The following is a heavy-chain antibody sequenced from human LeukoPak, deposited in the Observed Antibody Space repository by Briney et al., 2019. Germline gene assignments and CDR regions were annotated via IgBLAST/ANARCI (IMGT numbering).Heavy chain of an antibody. V-gene: IGHV1-18*01. Sequence: RASVKVSCKASGYTFTSLGVSWVRQAPGQGPEWIGWVSAYNRNIQYAQKLQGRVTMTTDITTSTAYMDPRSLRSDNTAVYYCVRDLGTLERMIFSDYWCQGTRVTVSS. CDR3: VRDLGTLERMIFSDY. CDR2: VSAYNRNI. D-gene: IGHD1-1*01. J-gene: IGHJ4*02. CDR1: GYTFTSLG.